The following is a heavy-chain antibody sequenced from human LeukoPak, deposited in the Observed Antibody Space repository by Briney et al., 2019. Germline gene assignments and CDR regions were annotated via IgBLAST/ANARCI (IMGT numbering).Heavy chain of an antibody. CDR1: GFTFSSYT. V-gene: IGHV3-23*01. J-gene: IGHJ4*02. CDR2: ITTSDGNT. Sequence: PGGSLRLSCAASGFTFSSYTMSWVRQAPGKGLEWVSTITTSDGNTYYADSVKGRFTVSRDNSKNTLFLQMNSLRAEDTAVYYCAGGRYGDYYFDYWGQGTLVTVSS. CDR3: AGGRYGDYYFDY. D-gene: IGHD4-17*01.